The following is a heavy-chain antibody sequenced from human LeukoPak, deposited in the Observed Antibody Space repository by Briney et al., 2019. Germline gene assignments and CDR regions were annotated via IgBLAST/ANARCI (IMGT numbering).Heavy chain of an antibody. D-gene: IGHD3-10*01. CDR1: GGSISSGDYY. CDR3: ARERLRRYYYGSGSVNWFDP. V-gene: IGHV4-30-4*01. J-gene: IGHJ5*02. Sequence: SETLSLTCTVSGGSISSGDYYWSWIRQPPGKGLEWIGYIYYSGSTYYNPSHKSRVTISVDTSKNQFSLKLSSVTAADTAVYYCARERLRRYYYGSGSVNWFDPWGQGTLVTVSS. CDR2: IYYSGST.